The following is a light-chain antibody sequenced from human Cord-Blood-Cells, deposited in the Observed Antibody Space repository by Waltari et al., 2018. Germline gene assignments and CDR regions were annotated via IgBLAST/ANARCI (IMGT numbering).Light chain of an antibody. CDR2: DTS. J-gene: IGKJ4*01. Sequence: EILLTQSPATLSLSPGGRATLTCRASQSVSRYLAWYQQKPGQAPRLLIYDTSNRATGIPARFSGSGSGTDFTLTISSLEPEDFAVYYCQQRSNWPPAFGGGTKVEIK. CDR3: QQRSNWPPA. CDR1: QSVSRY. V-gene: IGKV3-11*01.